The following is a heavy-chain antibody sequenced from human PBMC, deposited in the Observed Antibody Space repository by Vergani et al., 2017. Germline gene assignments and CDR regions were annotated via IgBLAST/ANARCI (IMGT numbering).Heavy chain of an antibody. Sequence: QVQLVESGGGVVQPGRSLRLSCAASGFTFSSYGMHWVRQAPGKGLEWVAVIWYDGGNKYYADSVKGRFTISRDNSKNTLYLQMNSLRAEDTAVYYCATGGSIAARPRSYWGQGTLVTVSS. CDR2: IWYDGGNK. CDR3: ATGGSIAARPRSY. D-gene: IGHD6-6*01. J-gene: IGHJ4*02. V-gene: IGHV3-33*01. CDR1: GFTFSSYG.